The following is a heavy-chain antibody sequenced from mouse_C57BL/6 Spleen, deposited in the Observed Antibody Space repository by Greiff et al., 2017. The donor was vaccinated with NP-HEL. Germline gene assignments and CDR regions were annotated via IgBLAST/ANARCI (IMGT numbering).Heavy chain of an antibody. CDR3: ARRRLYDGYYVAYAMDY. Sequence: QVTLKESGPGILQSSQTLSLTCSFSGFSLSTSGMGVSWIRQPSGKGLEWLAHIYWDDDKRYNPSLKSRLTISKDTSRNQVFLKITSVDTADTATYYCARRRLYDGYYVAYAMDYWGQGTSVTVSS. V-gene: IGHV8-12*01. CDR2: IYWDDDK. D-gene: IGHD2-3*01. J-gene: IGHJ4*01. CDR1: GFSLSTSGMG.